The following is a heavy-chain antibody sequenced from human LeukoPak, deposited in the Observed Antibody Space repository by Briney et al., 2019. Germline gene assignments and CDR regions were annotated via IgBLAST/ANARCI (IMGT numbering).Heavy chain of an antibody. Sequence: SETLSLTCTVSGDSISSSGFYWSWIRQHPGKGLEWVGYIYSSGSTNYNASLKSRLTISVDTSKNQFSLRLTSVTAADTAVYYCASDSTHRAASGSFVYWGQGCLVTVSS. CDR1: GDSISSSGFY. CDR3: ASDSTHRAASGSFVY. D-gene: IGHD6-13*01. CDR2: IYSSGST. J-gene: IGHJ4*02. V-gene: IGHV4-31*03.